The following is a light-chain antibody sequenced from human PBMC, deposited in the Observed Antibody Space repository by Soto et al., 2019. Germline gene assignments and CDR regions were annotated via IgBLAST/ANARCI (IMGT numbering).Light chain of an antibody. V-gene: IGLV4-60*03. CDR2: LEGSGSY. CDR3: ETWDNNGVI. Sequence: QSVLTQSSSASASLGSSVKLTCTLSSGHNTYIIAWHQQQPGKAPRYLMKLEGSGSYNKGSGVPDRISGSSSGADRYLTISNLQSEDEADYYCETWDNNGVIFGVGTKLTVL. J-gene: IGLJ2*01. CDR1: SGHNTYI.